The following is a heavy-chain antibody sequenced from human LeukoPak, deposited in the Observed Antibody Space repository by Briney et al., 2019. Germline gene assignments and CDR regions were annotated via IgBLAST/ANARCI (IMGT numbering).Heavy chain of an antibody. V-gene: IGHV5-51*01. CDR1: GYSFTSNW. J-gene: IGHJ4*02. D-gene: IGHD3-22*01. CDR2: IYPGDSDT. CDR3: ARGLYYYDSSGSGSFDY. Sequence: GESLKISCKGSGYSFTSNWIGWVRQMPGKGLEWMGIIYPGDSDTRYSPSFQGQVTISADKSISTAYLQWSSLKASDTAMYYCARGLYYYDSSGSGSFDYWGQGTLVTVSS.